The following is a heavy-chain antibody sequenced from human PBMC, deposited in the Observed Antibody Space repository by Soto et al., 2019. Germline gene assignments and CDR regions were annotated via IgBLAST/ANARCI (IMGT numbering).Heavy chain of an antibody. Sequence: EEQLVESGGGLVKPGGSLRLSCAASGFTFSSYALTWVRQAPGKGLEWVTSISSSSSYIHYADSVKGRFTISRDNAKNSLYLQMNSLRAEYTAVYYCARPQVTTPSDYYYMDVWGKGTTVTVSS. CDR1: GFTFSSYA. CDR2: ISSSSSYI. CDR3: ARPQVTTPSDYYYMDV. V-gene: IGHV3-21*01. D-gene: IGHD4-17*01. J-gene: IGHJ6*03.